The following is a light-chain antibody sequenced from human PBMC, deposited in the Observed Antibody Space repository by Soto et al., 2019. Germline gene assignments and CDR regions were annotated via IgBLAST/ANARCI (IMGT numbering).Light chain of an antibody. CDR1: SSDVGGYNY. V-gene: IGLV2-14*01. CDR2: DVS. CDR3: GSYTSSNTYV. J-gene: IGLJ1*01. Sequence: QSALTQPASVSGSPGQSITISCTGTSSDVGGYNYVCWYQQHPGKAPKLMNYDVSNRPSGVSNRFSGSKSGNTASLSISGLQAEDEAEYYCGSYTSSNTYVFGTGTKVTVL.